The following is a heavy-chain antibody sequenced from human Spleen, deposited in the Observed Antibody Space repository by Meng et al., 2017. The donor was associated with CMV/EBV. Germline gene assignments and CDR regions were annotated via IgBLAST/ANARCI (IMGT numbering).Heavy chain of an antibody. CDR3: ARSGYGDYVDWYFDL. D-gene: IGHD4-17*01. CDR1: GCNFSKYA. Sequence: SGCNFSKYAMSWVGQAPGEGLKWVSAIGDSGINTYYADSVKGRFTVSRDNSENTLYLQMNSLRVEDTAVYYCARSGYGDYVDWYFDLWGRGTLVTVSS. V-gene: IGHV3-23*01. J-gene: IGHJ2*01. CDR2: IGDSGINT.